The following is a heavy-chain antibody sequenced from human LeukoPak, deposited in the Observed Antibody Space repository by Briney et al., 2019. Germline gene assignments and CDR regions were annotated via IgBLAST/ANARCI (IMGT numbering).Heavy chain of an antibody. V-gene: IGHV1-2*02. CDR3: AREISSGWSDY. CDR2: INPNSGDT. Sequence: GASVKVSCKASGYTFTGYHMHWVRQAPGQGLEWMGWINPNSGDTNYAQKFQGRVTMTRDTSISTAYMELSGLRSDDTAVYYCAREISSGWSDYWGQGTLVTVSS. J-gene: IGHJ4*02. D-gene: IGHD6-19*01. CDR1: GYTFTGYH.